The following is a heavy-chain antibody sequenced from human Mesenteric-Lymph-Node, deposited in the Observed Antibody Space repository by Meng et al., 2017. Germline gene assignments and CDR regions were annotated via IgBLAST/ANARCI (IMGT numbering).Heavy chain of an antibody. Sequence: GESLKISCAASRLTFSTYWMHWVRQAPGKGLEWVSRINGDGSMAFYADSVKGRFAISRDNAKNTLYLQMNSLRAEDTALYYCAKDRNYDGDHYYFDYWGQGTLVTVSS. J-gene: IGHJ4*02. D-gene: IGHD4-17*01. CDR1: RLTFSTYW. CDR3: AKDRNYDGDHYYFDY. V-gene: IGHV3-74*01. CDR2: INGDGSMA.